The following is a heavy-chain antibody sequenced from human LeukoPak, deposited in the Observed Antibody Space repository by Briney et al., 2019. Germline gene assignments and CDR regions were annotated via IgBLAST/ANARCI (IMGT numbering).Heavy chain of an antibody. Sequence: GGSLRLSCAASGFTFNTYAMNWVRQAPGKGLHWVSTISSGGDNRYYANSVKGRFTISRDNSKNTLYLQMNSLRAEDTAFYYCEKALWIDLSDSDCWGQGTLVTVSS. J-gene: IGHJ4*02. CDR3: EKALWIDLSDSDC. D-gene: IGHD5-12*01. V-gene: IGHV3-23*01. CDR1: GFTFNTYA. CDR2: ISSGGDNR.